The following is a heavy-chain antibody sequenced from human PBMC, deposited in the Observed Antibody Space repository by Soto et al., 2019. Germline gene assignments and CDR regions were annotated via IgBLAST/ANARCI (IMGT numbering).Heavy chain of an antibody. J-gene: IGHJ6*03. CDR2: IKQDGSEK. CDR1: GFTFSSYW. V-gene: IGHV3-7*01. D-gene: IGHD3-9*01. Sequence: EVQLVESGGGLVQPGGSLRLSCAASGFTFSSYWMSWVRQAPGKGLEWVANIKQDGSEKYYVDSVKGRFTISRDNAKNSLYLQMNSLRAEDTAVYYCARGGAHTSENYDIFTGSVTYYYYYYMDVWGKGTTVTVSS. CDR3: ARGGAHTSENYDIFTGSVTYYYYYYMDV.